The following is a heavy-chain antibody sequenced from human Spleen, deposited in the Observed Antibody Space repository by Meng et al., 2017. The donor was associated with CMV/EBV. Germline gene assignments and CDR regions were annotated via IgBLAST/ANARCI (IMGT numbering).Heavy chain of an antibody. CDR3: ARVYSPSTSCYTPFLGMDV. J-gene: IGHJ6*02. CDR1: GFTFSSYA. V-gene: IGHV3-30-3*01. Sequence: GGSLRLSCAASGFTFSSYAMHWVRQAPGKGLEWVAVIAYDGSNKYYADPVKGLITISRDNSKNTLYLQMNSLRAEDTAVYYCARVYSPSTSCYTPFLGMDVWGQGTTVTVSS. CDR2: IAYDGSNK. D-gene: IGHD2-2*02.